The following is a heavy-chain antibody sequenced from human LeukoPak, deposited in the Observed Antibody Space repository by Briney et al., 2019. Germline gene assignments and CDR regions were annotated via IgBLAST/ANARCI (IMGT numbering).Heavy chain of an antibody. Sequence: ASVKVSCKASGYTSTSYYMHWVRQAPGQGLEWMGIINPSGGGTSYAQKFQGRVTMTRDMSTSTVYMELSSLRSEDKAVYYCARDRAMVTPRSYYYYYKDVWGKGTTVTVSS. J-gene: IGHJ6*03. V-gene: IGHV1-46*01. CDR1: GYTSTSYY. CDR3: ARDRAMVTPRSYYYYYKDV. CDR2: INPSGGGT. D-gene: IGHD5-18*01.